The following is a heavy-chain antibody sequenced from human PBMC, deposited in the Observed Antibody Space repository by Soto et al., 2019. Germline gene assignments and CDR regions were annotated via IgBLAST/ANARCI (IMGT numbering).Heavy chain of an antibody. D-gene: IGHD3-3*01. J-gene: IGHJ4*02. Sequence: QVQLVESGGGVVQPGRSLRLSCAASGFTFSSYAMHWVRQAPGKGLEWVAVISYDGSNKYYADSVKGRFTISRDNSKNTLYLQMNSLRAADTAVYYCARAPHPLDFWVDYWGQGTLVTVSS. CDR2: ISYDGSNK. CDR3: ARAPHPLDFWVDY. CDR1: GFTFSSYA. V-gene: IGHV3-30-3*01.